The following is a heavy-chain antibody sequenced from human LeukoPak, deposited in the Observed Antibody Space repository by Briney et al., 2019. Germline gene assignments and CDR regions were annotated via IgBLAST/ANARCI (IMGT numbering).Heavy chain of an antibody. CDR3: ARELRIVDTTMLNYYYYYYMDV. D-gene: IGHD5-18*01. Sequence: GSLRLSCAASGFTVSNNYMNWVRQAPGKGLEWVSGIYSGATTYYADSVKGRFTISRDNSKNTLSLQMNSLRAEDTAVYYCARELRIVDTTMLNYYYYYYMDVWGKGTTVTVSS. V-gene: IGHV3-53*01. CDR2: IYSGATT. J-gene: IGHJ6*03. CDR1: GFTVSNNY.